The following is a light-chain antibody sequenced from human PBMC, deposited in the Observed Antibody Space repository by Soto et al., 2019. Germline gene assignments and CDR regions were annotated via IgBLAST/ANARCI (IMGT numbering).Light chain of an antibody. CDR1: QSVSSN. CDR3: QQYLDWPRT. CDR2: GAS. Sequence: EIVMTQSPATLSVSPGERATLSCRASQSVSSNLAWYQQKPGQAPRLLIYGASTRATGIPARFSGSGSGTEFTLTISSLQSEDFAEYHCQQYLDWPRTFGQGTKVDIK. V-gene: IGKV3-15*01. J-gene: IGKJ1*01.